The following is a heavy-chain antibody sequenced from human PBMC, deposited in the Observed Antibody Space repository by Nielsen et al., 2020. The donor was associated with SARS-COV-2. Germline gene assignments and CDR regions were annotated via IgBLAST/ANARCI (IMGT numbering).Heavy chain of an antibody. V-gene: IGHV3-48*03. Sequence: GGSLGLSCAASGFTFSSYEMNWVRQAPGKGLEWVSYISSSGSTIYYADSVKGRFTISRDNAKNSLYLQMNSLRAEDTAVYYCARDLGSGSYYWGQGTLVTVSS. CDR2: ISSSGSTI. CDR1: GFTFSSYE. CDR3: ARDLGSGSYY. D-gene: IGHD1-26*01. J-gene: IGHJ4*02.